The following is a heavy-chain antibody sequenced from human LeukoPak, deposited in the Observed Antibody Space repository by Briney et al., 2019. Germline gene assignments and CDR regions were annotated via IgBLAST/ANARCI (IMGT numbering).Heavy chain of an antibody. CDR1: GGSISTYNW. Sequence: PSGTLSLTCAVSGGSISTYNWWSWVRQPPGKGLEWIGEIFYSGSINYNPSLKSRVTLSLDKSKNQFSLKLSSVTAADTAVYYCANGVGYSYGGGNYFDYWGQGTLVTVSS. D-gene: IGHD5-18*01. CDR3: ANGVGYSYGGGNYFDY. V-gene: IGHV4-4*02. CDR2: IFYSGSI. J-gene: IGHJ4*02.